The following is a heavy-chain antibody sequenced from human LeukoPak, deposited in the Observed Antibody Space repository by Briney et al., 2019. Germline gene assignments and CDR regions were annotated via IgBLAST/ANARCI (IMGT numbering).Heavy chain of an antibody. CDR1: GITSSTSS. D-gene: IGHD1-1*01. V-gene: IGHV1-58*01. CDR3: APAQLAYYYHYSMED. CDR2: IVLGSGIT. J-gene: IGHJ6*02. Sequence: SVKVSCKASGITSSTSSVQWLRQARGQGLEWIGWIVLGSGITNYAQKVQERVTITRDTSTTTAYMHRSSLRPEDTAVYYCAPAQLAYYYHYSMEDWGQGTTVTVSS.